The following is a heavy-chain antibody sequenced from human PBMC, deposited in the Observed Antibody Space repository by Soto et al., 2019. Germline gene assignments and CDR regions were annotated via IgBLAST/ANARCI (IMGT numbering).Heavy chain of an antibody. J-gene: IGHJ4*02. CDR3: ARIRRDYDYVWGSYRYFDY. CDR2: IFSNDEK. CDR1: GFSLSNARMG. Sequence: QVTLKESGPVLVKPTETLTLTCTVSGFSLSNARMGVSWIRQPPGKALEWLAHIFSNDEKSYSTSLKSRLTISKDTSKSQVVLTMTNMDPVDTATYYCARIRRDYDYVWGSYRYFDYWGQGTLVTVSP. D-gene: IGHD3-16*02. V-gene: IGHV2-26*01.